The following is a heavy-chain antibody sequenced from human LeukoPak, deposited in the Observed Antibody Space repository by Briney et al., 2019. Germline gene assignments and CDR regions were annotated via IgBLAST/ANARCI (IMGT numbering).Heavy chain of an antibody. CDR3: ATLDDGDYAPH. Sequence: PGGSLRLSCAASGFTFSTYAMYWLRQAPGKGREWVAFIWYDGRRKYYADSVEGRFTISRDNSKNTLYLQMNSLRPEDTAVYYCATLDDGDYAPHWGQGTLVTVSS. V-gene: IGHV3-30*02. J-gene: IGHJ4*02. D-gene: IGHD4-17*01. CDR1: GFTFSTYA. CDR2: IWYDGRRK.